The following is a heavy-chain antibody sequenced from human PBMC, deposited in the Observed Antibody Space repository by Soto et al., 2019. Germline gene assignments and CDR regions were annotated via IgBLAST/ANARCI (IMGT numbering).Heavy chain of an antibody. CDR1: GYTFTSYG. CDR3: ARAVGATGPGYFDY. J-gene: IGHJ4*02. D-gene: IGHD1-26*01. Sequence: GASVKVSCKASGYTFTSYGISWVRQAPGQGLEWMGWISAYNGNTNYAQKLQGRVTMTTDTSTSTAYMELRSLRSDDTAVYYCARAVGATGPGYFDYWGQGTLVTVSS. CDR2: ISAYNGNT. V-gene: IGHV1-18*01.